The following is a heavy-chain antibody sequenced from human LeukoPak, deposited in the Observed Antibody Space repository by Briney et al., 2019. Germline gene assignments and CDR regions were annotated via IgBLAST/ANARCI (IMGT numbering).Heavy chain of an antibody. CDR3: ARGHYDSSGYWWFDY. J-gene: IGHJ4*02. CDR1: GGTFSSYA. CDR2: IIPIFGTA. D-gene: IGHD3-22*01. V-gene: IGHV1-69*06. Sequence: ASVKVSCKASGGTFSSYAISWVRQAPGQGLEWMGGIIPIFGTANYAQKFQGRVTITADKSTSTAYMELSSLRSEDTAVYYCARGHYDSSGYWWFDYWGQGTLVTVSS.